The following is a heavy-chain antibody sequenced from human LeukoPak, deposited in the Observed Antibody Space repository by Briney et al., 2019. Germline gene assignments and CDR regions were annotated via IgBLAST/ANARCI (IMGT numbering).Heavy chain of an antibody. CDR2: IYPGDSDT. V-gene: IGHV5-51*01. CDR3: ARQGTYYYDSSGYLNFDY. J-gene: IGHJ4*02. D-gene: IGHD3-22*01. Sequence: GESLKISCKGSGYSFTSYWIGWVRQMPGKGLEWMGIIYPGDSDTRYSPSFQGQVTISADKPISTAYLQWSSLKASDTAMYYCARQGTYYYDSSGYLNFDYWGQGTLVTVSS. CDR1: GYSFTSYW.